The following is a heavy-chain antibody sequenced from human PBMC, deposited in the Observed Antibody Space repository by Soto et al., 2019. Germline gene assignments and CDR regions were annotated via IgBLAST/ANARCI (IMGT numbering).Heavy chain of an antibody. J-gene: IGHJ4*02. Sequence: GGSLRLSCAASGFTFSGSAMHWVRQAPGKGLEWVGRIRSKANSYATAYAASVKGRFTISRDDSKNTAYLQMNSLKTEDTAVYYCTRHPGYSYGTLDFDYWGQGTLVTVSS. CDR1: GFTFSGSA. CDR3: TRHPGYSYGTLDFDY. V-gene: IGHV3-73*01. CDR2: IRSKANSYAT. D-gene: IGHD5-18*01.